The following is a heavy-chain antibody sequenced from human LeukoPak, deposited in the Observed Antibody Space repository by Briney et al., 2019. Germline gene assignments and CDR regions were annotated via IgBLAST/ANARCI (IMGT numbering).Heavy chain of an antibody. Sequence: SETLSLTCTVSGGSISSYYWSWIRQPPGKGLEWIGYIYYSGSTNYNPSLKSRVTISVDTSKNQFSLKLSSVTAADTAVYYCARAGSRGLTHENFDYWGQGTLVTVSS. CDR3: ARAGSRGLTHENFDY. CDR2: IYYSGST. V-gene: IGHV4-59*12. CDR1: GGSISSYY. J-gene: IGHJ4*02. D-gene: IGHD5-12*01.